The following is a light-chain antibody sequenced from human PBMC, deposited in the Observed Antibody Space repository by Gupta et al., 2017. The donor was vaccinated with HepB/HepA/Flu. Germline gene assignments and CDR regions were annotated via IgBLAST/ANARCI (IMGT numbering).Light chain of an antibody. CDR1: QDISNY. CDR3: QKYDNLPF. Sequence: DIQMTQSPSSLSASVGDRVTITCQASQDISNYLNWYQQKPGKAPKLLIYDASNLETGVPSRFSGSGSGTDFTFTISSLQPEDIATYYCQKYDNLPFFGQGTRLEIK. J-gene: IGKJ5*01. CDR2: DAS. V-gene: IGKV1-33*01.